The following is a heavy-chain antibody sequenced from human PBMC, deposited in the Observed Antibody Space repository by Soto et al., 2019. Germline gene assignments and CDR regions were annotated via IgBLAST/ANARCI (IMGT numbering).Heavy chain of an antibody. V-gene: IGHV3-30*18. Sequence: GGSLRLSCAASGFTFSSYGMHWVRQAPGKGLEWVAVISYDGSNKYYADSVKGRFTISRDNSKNTLYLQMNSLRAEDTAVYYCAKSPTYSSSWYPDYYYGMDVWGQGTTVTVSS. D-gene: IGHD6-13*01. J-gene: IGHJ6*02. CDR2: ISYDGSNK. CDR3: AKSPTYSSSWYPDYYYGMDV. CDR1: GFTFSSYG.